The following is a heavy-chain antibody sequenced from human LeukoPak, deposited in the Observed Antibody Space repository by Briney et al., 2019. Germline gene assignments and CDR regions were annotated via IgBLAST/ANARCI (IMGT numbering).Heavy chain of an antibody. CDR2: IGTAGDT. V-gene: IGHV3-13*01. CDR3: ARDQGDGYDY. CDR1: GFTFSSYD. D-gene: IGHD5-24*01. J-gene: IGHJ4*02. Sequence: QTGGSLRLSCAASGFTFSSYDMHWVRQATGKGLEWVSAIGTAGDTYYPGSVKGRSTISRENAKNSLYLQMNSLRAGDTAVYYCARDQGDGYDYWGQGSLVTVPS.